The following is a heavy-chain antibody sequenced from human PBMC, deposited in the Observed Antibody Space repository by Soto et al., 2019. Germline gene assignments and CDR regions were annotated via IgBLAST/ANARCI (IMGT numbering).Heavy chain of an antibody. D-gene: IGHD6-6*01. CDR2: IIPIFGTA. CDR1: GRTFSSYA. CDR3: ARTHSSSTPGGAYYYYGMDV. J-gene: IGHJ6*02. Sequence: QVQLVQSGAEVKKPGSSVKVSCKASGRTFSSYAISWVRQAPGQGLEWMGGIIPIFGTANYAQKFQGRVTITADESTSTAYMELSSLRSEDTAVYYCARTHSSSTPGGAYYYYGMDVWGQGTTVTVSS. V-gene: IGHV1-69*12.